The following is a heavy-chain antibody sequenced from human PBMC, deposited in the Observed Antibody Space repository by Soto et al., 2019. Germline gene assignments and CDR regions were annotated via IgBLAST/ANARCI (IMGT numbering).Heavy chain of an antibody. Sequence: QVQLVESGGGVVQPGRSLRLSCAASGFPFTSYGMHWVREGPDKGLEWVAIISYDGSDKYYADSVKGRFTISRDKSKNTLYLQMNSLRPEDTALYYCVGGQYYFDYRGQGPVVILSS. J-gene: IGHJ4*02. CDR2: ISYDGSDK. CDR3: VGGQYYFDY. V-gene: IGHV3-30*03. D-gene: IGHD3-10*01. CDR1: GFPFTSYG.